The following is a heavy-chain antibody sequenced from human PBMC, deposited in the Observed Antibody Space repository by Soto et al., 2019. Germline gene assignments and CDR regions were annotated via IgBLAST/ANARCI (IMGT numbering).Heavy chain of an antibody. J-gene: IGHJ3*02. CDR2: ISYNGRNK. CDR1: GLTFSSHG. CDR3: ARGEGLLDPFYM. V-gene: IGHV3-30*03. D-gene: IGHD1-1*01. Sequence: QGQVVESGGGVVQPGTSLRLSCTVSGLTFSSHGIHWVRQAPGRGLEWLAVISYNGRNKYYRDSVKDRFSISRDNSKSTLSLQMQDLRTEDTAMYFCARGEGLLDPFYMWGQGTMVVVSS.